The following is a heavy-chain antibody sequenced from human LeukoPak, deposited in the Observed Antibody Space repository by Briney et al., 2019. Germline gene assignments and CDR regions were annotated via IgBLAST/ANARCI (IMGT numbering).Heavy chain of an antibody. CDR2: ISSSSSYI. CDR1: GFTFSSYS. Sequence: GGSLRLSCAASGFTFSSYSMNWVRQAPGKGLEWVSSISSSSSYIYYADSVKGRFTISRDNAKNTLYLQMNSLRAEDTAVYYCARGGYSYGYGQIGYWGQGTLVTVSS. J-gene: IGHJ4*02. D-gene: IGHD5-18*01. CDR3: ARGGYSYGYGQIGY. V-gene: IGHV3-21*01.